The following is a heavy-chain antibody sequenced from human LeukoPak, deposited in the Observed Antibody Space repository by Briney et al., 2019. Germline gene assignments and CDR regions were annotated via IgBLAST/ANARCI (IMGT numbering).Heavy chain of an antibody. CDR3: ARDPPTRPIAVAESLDP. J-gene: IGHJ5*02. CDR2: INPNSGGT. D-gene: IGHD6-19*01. CDR1: GYTFTGYY. Sequence: ASVKVSCKASGYTFTGYYMHWVRQAPGQGLEWMGRINPNSGGTNYAQKFQGRVTMTRDTSISTAYMELGRLRSDDTAVYYCARDPPTRPIAVAESLDPWGQGTLVTVSS. V-gene: IGHV1-2*06.